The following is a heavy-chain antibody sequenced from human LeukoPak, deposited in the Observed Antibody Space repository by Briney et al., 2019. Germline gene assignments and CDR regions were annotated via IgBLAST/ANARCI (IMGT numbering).Heavy chain of an antibody. V-gene: IGHV4-39*01. J-gene: IGHJ4*02. CDR1: GGSISGSSYY. CDR2: IYYSGST. CDR3: ARQRYSGYATLDY. Sequence: SETLSLTCTVSGGSISGSSYYWGWIRQPPGTGLEWIGSIYYSGSTYYNPSLKSRVTISLDTSKNQFSLKLSSVTAADTAVYYCARQRYSGYATLDYWGQGTLVTVSS. D-gene: IGHD5-12*01.